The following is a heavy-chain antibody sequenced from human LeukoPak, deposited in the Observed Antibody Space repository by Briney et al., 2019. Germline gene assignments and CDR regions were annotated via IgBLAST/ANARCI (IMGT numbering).Heavy chain of an antibody. D-gene: IGHD4-23*01. J-gene: IGHJ4*02. CDR1: GLTVSSY. CDR2: IYSGGSI. CDR3: ARPPYGGVDY. Sequence: GGSLRLSCAASGLTVSSYMSWVRQAPGKGLEWVSVIYSGGSIYYADSVKGRFTISRDKSKNTLYLQMNSLRAEDTTVYYCARPPYGGVDYWGQGTLVTVSS. V-gene: IGHV3-66*04.